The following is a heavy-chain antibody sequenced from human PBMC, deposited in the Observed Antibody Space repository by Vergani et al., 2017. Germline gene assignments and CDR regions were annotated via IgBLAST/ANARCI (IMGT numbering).Heavy chain of an antibody. CDR3: ARGSTSGSYWGPWDYYYYYMDV. Sequence: QVQLVQSGAEVKKPGSSVKVSCKASGGTFSSYAISWVRQAPGQGLEWMGGIIPIFGTANYAQKFQGRVTITADKSTSTAYMELSSLRSEDTAVYYCARGSTSGSYWGPWDYYYYYMDVWGKGTTVTVSS. D-gene: IGHD1-26*01. CDR1: GGTFSSYA. CDR2: IIPIFGTA. V-gene: IGHV1-69*06. J-gene: IGHJ6*03.